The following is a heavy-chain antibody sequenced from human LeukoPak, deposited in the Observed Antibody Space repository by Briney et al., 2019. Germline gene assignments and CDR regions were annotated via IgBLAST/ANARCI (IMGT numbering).Heavy chain of an antibody. CDR1: GFTFSSYS. CDR3: AREFLEPTVY. V-gene: IGHV3-21*01. J-gene: IGHJ4*02. CDR2: ISSSSSYI. D-gene: IGHD1-1*01. Sequence: GGSLRLSCAASGFTFSSYSMNWVRQAAGKGLEWVSSISSSSSYIYYADLVKGRLTLSRDNAKNSLYLQMNSLRAEDTVVYYCAREFLEPTVYWGQGTLVTVSS.